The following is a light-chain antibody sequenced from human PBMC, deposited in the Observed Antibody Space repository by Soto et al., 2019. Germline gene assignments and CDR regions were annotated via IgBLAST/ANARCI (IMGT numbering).Light chain of an antibody. J-gene: IGKJ1*01. CDR2: VES. V-gene: IGKV3-15*01. CDR3: EHYNNWPRT. Sequence: EIVMTQSPATLSLSPGETATLSSRAIQSLTNNLAWYQQNPGQAPSLLIYVESTRPTGIPARFSGSGSGTEFTPTISSLQSEDFAVYYCEHYNNWPRTFGQGTKVEIK. CDR1: QSLTNN.